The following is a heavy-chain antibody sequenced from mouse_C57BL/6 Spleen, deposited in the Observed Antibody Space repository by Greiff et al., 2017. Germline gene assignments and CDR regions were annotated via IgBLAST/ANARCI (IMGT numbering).Heavy chain of an antibody. J-gene: IGHJ2*01. V-gene: IGHV1-26*01. CDR1: GYTFTDYY. D-gene: IGHD1-1*01. CDR2: INPNNGGT. Sequence: EVQLQQSGPELVKPGASVKISCKASGYTFTDYYMNWVKQSHGKSLEWIGDINPNNGGTSYNQKFKGKATLTVEQSSSTAYMVLRSLTSEDSAVYYCARSVSYYGSSSCDYWGQGTTLTVSS. CDR3: ARSVSYYGSSSCDY.